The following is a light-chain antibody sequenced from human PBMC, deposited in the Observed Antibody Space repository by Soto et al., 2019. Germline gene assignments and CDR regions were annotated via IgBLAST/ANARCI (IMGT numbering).Light chain of an antibody. Sequence: QSALTQPASVSWSPGQSITISCTGARTDVDGHDYVSWYQQHPGQAPKLIIFDVHNRPSGVSSRFSGSKSGDTASLTISGLRAEDDGDYYCSSYTASTPFYVFGTGTKVTVL. CDR2: DVH. J-gene: IGLJ1*01. CDR1: RTDVDGHDY. V-gene: IGLV2-14*03. CDR3: SSYTASTPFYV.